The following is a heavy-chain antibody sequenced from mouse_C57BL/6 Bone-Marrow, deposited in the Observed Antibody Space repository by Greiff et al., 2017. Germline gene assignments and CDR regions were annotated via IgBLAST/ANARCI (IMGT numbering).Heavy chain of an antibody. CDR3: AREAGKAMDY. CDR2: ISDGGSYT. V-gene: IGHV5-4*01. CDR1: GFTFSSYA. J-gene: IGHJ4*01. D-gene: IGHD4-1*01. Sequence: DVKLVESGGGLVKPGGSLTLSCAASGFTFSSYAMSWVRQTPEKRLEWVATISDGGSYTYYPDNVKGRFTISRDNAKNNLYLQMSHLKSEDTAMYYCAREAGKAMDYWGQGTSVTVSS.